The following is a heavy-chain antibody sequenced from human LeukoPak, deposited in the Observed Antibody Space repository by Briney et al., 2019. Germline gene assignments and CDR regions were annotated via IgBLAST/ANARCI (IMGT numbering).Heavy chain of an antibody. D-gene: IGHD3-22*01. CDR1: GGSISSGSYY. Sequence: SETLSLTCTVSGGSISSGSYYWSWIRQPAGKGLEWIGRIYTSGSTNYNPSLKSRVTISVDTSKNQFSLKLSSVTAADTAVCYCAREYYESSGYYTGDYWGQGTLVTVSS. V-gene: IGHV4-61*02. J-gene: IGHJ4*02. CDR3: AREYYESSGYYTGDY. CDR2: IYTSGST.